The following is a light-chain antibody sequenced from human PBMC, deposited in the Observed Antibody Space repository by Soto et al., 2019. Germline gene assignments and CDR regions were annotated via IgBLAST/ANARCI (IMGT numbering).Light chain of an antibody. CDR1: QSITIY. J-gene: IGKJ4*01. V-gene: IGKV1-39*01. CDR3: QQSYSTPLT. CDR2: AAS. Sequence: DIQMTQSPSSLSASVGDRVTITCRASQSITIYVNWYQQKPGKAPNLLIYAASSLQSGVPSRFSGSGSGTDFTLTISSLQPEDFATYYCQQSYSTPLTFGGGTKVEIK.